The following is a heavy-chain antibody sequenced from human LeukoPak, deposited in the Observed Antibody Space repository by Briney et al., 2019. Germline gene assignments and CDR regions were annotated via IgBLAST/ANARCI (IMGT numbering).Heavy chain of an antibody. J-gene: IGHJ4*02. D-gene: IGHD3-9*01. V-gene: IGHV4-39*01. CDR3: NYDILTGTDY. Sequence: SETLSLTCTVSGGSISSSYYWGWIRQPPGKGLEWIGSIYYSGSTYYNPSLKSRVTISVDTSKNQFSLKLSSVTAADTAVYYCNYDILTGTDYWGQGTLVTVSS. CDR2: IYYSGST. CDR1: GGSISSSYY.